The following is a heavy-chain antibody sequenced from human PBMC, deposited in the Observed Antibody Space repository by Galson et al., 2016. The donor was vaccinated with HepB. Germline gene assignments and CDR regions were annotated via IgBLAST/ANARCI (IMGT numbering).Heavy chain of an antibody. V-gene: IGHV4-59*12. D-gene: IGHD3-3*01. CDR3: ARDVSYDFWSGYSSRFDT. Sequence: SETLSLTCTVSGGSISSYYWSWIRQPPGKGLEWIGYIYYSGTTHYNPSLKNRVSISVDTSKDQFSLKLRSVTAADTAVYYCARDVSYDFWSGYSSRFDTWGQGTLVTVSS. CDR1: GGSISSYY. CDR2: IYYSGTT. J-gene: IGHJ5*02.